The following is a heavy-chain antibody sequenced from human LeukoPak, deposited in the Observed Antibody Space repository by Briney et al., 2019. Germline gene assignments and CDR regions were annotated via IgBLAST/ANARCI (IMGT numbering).Heavy chain of an antibody. D-gene: IGHD2-21*02. Sequence: PGGSLRLSCAASGFTFDDYTMHWVRQAPGKGLEWVSLISWDGGSTYYADSVKGRFTISRDNGKNSLYLQMNSLRTEDTALYYCAKDMVTAQYYYYGMDVWGQGTTVTVSS. V-gene: IGHV3-43*01. CDR3: AKDMVTAQYYYYGMDV. CDR2: ISWDGGST. CDR1: GFTFDDYT. J-gene: IGHJ6*02.